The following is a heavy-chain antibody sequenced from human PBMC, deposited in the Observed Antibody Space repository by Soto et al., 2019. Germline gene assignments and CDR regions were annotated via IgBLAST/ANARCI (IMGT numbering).Heavy chain of an antibody. V-gene: IGHV3-23*01. CDR2: ISGSGGST. CDR3: AKAAPCRERCMCRSVFGAFDI. J-gene: IGHJ3*02. CDR1: GFTFSSYA. D-gene: IGHD1-1*01. Sequence: SLRLSCAASGFTFSSYAMSWVRQAPGTGLEWVSAISGSGGSTYYADSVKGRFTISRDNSKNTLYLQMNSLRAEDTAVYYCAKAAPCRERCMCRSVFGAFDIWGQGTMVTVSS.